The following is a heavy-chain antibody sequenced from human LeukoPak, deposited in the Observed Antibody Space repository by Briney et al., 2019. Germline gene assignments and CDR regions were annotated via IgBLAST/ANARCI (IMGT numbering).Heavy chain of an antibody. CDR2: INSDGSST. V-gene: IGHV3-74*01. Sequence: PGGSLRLSCAASGFTFSSYWMHWVRQAPGKGLVWVSRINSDGSSTSYADSVKGRFTISRDNAKNTLYLQMNSLRAEDTAVYYCARAQVVPAAIGAFDIWGQGTMVTVSS. D-gene: IGHD2-2*01. CDR1: GFTFSSYW. J-gene: IGHJ3*02. CDR3: ARAQVVPAAIGAFDI.